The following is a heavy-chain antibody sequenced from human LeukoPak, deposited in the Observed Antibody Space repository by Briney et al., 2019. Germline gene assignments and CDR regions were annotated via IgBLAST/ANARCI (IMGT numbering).Heavy chain of an antibody. CDR3: ARGQDSSGYYSYYFDY. D-gene: IGHD3-22*01. CDR2: IIPILGIA. V-gene: IGHV1-69*04. Sequence: SVKVSCKASGGTFSSYAISWVRQAPGQGLEWLGRIIPILGIANYAQKFQGRVTITADKSTSTAYMELSSLRSEDTAVYYCARGQDSSGYYSYYFDYWGQGTLVTVSS. CDR1: GGTFSSYA. J-gene: IGHJ4*02.